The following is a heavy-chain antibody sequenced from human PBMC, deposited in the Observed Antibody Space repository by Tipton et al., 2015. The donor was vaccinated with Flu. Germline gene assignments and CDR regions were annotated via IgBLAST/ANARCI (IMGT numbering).Heavy chain of an antibody. CDR1: GGSVSSGSYY. J-gene: IGHJ4*02. Sequence: TLSLTCTVSGGSVSSGSYYWSWIRQPPGKGLEWIGYIYYSGSTNYNPSLKSRVTISVDTSKNQFSLKLSSVTAADTAVYYCMRGVGATHFDYWGQGTLVTVSS. V-gene: IGHV4-61*01. CDR3: MRGVGATHFDY. CDR2: IYYSGST. D-gene: IGHD1-26*01.